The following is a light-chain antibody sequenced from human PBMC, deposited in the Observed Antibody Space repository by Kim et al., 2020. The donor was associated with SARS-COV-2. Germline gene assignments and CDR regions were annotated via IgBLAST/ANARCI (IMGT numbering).Light chain of an antibody. CDR1: SSNVGEGYD. Sequence: QRITIACTGSSSNVGEGYDVHWYQQHPGTAPKLLIYVNNIRPSGVPDRFSGSKSGTSASLAITGLQAEDEADYYCQSYDNSLSGWVFGGGTQLTVL. CDR2: VNN. CDR3: QSYDNSLSGWV. J-gene: IGLJ2*01. V-gene: IGLV1-40*01.